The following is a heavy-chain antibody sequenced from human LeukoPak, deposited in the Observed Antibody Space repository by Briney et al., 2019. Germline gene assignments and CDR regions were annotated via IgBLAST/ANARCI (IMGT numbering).Heavy chain of an antibody. Sequence: ASVKLACKASGYTFTGYYMRWVRHADRHLREWLGWINPNMGGKNYAQKFQGRVTMTRDTSISTAYMELSRLRSDDTAVYYCARTSSSVLGYWGQGTLVTVSS. J-gene: IGHJ4*02. CDR3: ARTSSSVLGY. V-gene: IGHV1-2*02. CDR1: GYTFTGYY. CDR2: INPNMGGK. D-gene: IGHD6-6*01.